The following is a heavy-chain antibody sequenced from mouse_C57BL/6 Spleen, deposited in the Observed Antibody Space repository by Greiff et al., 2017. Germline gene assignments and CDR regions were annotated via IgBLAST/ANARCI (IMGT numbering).Heavy chain of an antibody. CDR2: IYPGDGDT. J-gene: IGHJ1*03. V-gene: IGHV1-82*01. CDR3: ARRALYGSSSYWYFDV. D-gene: IGHD1-1*01. Sequence: VQLQQSGPELVKPGASVKISCKASGYAFSSSWMNWVKQRPGKGLEWIGRIYPGDGDTNYNGKFKGKATLTADKSSSTAYMQLSSLTSEDSAVYFCARRALYGSSSYWYFDVWGTGTTVTVSS. CDR1: GYAFSSSW.